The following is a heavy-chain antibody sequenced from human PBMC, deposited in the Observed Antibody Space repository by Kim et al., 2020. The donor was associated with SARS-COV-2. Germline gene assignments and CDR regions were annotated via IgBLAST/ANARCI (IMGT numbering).Heavy chain of an antibody. CDR3: AIGMTTTIVAPFDH. CDR2: ITSDGSNT. V-gene: IGHV3-30*03. Sequence: GGSLRLSCAASGFTISTYGMHWVRQAPGKGLEWVSVITSDGSNTTYADSVKGRFTISRDNSKNTLYLQMHSLRAEDTAVYYCAIGMTTTIVAPFDHGCQG. CDR1: GFTISTYG. D-gene: IGHD3-22*01. J-gene: IGHJ4*02.